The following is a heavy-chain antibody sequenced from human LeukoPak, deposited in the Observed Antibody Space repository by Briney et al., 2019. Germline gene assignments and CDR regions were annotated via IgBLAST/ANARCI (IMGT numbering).Heavy chain of an antibody. CDR3: AKGGYDYVEVAYFDH. CDR1: GFTFSNYA. D-gene: IGHD5-12*01. Sequence: GGSLRLSCAASGFTFSNYAMNWVRQAPGKGLEGVSTIIASSGSTFYADSVKGRFTISKDTSKNTLYLHMSSLRADDTAVYYCAKGGYDYVEVAYFDHWGQGTLVTVSS. J-gene: IGHJ4*02. V-gene: IGHV3-23*01. CDR2: IIASSGST.